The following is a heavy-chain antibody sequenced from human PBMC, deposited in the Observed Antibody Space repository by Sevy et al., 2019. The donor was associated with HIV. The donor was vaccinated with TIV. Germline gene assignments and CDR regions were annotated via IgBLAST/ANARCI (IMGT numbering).Heavy chain of an antibody. V-gene: IGHV4-61*02. J-gene: IGHJ4*02. CDR1: GGSISSGSYY. D-gene: IGHD6-19*01. CDR2: IYTSGST. CDR3: ARSAVAGLYFDY. Sequence: SETLSLTCTVSGGSISSGSYYWSWIRQPAGKGLEWIGRIYTSGSTNYNPSLKSRVTISVDTSKNQFSLKLSSVTAADTAVYYCARSAVAGLYFDYWGQGTLVTVSS.